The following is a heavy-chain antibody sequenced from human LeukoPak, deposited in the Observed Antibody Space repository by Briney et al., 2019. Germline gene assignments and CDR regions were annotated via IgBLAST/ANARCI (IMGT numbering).Heavy chain of an antibody. CDR1: GFTFSDHY. D-gene: IGHD5-24*01. Sequence: GGSLRLSCAASGFTFSDHYMDWVRQAPGKGLEWVANIKQDGSKKSYVDSVKGRFTISRDNAKNSLYLQMNSLRAEDTAIYYCTRVGYIDEGIDYWGQGTLVTVSS. CDR2: IKQDGSKK. V-gene: IGHV3-7*04. J-gene: IGHJ4*02. CDR3: TRVGYIDEGIDY.